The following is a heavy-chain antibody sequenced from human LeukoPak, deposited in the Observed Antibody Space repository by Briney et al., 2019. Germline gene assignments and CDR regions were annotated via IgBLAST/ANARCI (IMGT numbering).Heavy chain of an antibody. CDR2: INPKSGDT. CDR3: ARGYCSGGSCYLVENWFDF. V-gene: IGHV1-2*06. D-gene: IGHD2-15*01. Sequence: GSVKVSCKASGYTFSDYYMYSLRQAPGEGLEWMGRINPKSGDTNYAQNFQGRVTMTRDTSMNTAYMELSRLRSDDTAVYFCARGYCSGGSCYLVENWFDFWGQGTLVTVSS. J-gene: IGHJ5*01. CDR1: GYTFSDYY.